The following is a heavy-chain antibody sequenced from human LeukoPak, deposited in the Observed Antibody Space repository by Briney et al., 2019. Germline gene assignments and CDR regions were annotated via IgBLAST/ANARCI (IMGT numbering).Heavy chain of an antibody. CDR1: GGSISSSSYY. CDR2: IYYSGST. Sequence: SETLSLTCTVSGGSISSSSYYWGWVRQPPGKGREWIGNIYYSGSTYYNPSLKSRVTISADTSKNQFSLKLSSVTAADSAMYYCARLGSSAPLYYFDYWGQGTLVTVSS. D-gene: IGHD6-19*01. V-gene: IGHV4-39*01. CDR3: ARLGSSAPLYYFDY. J-gene: IGHJ4*02.